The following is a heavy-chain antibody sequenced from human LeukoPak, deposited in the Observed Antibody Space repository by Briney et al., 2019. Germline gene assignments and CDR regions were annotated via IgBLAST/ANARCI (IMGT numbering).Heavy chain of an antibody. J-gene: IGHJ5*02. Sequence: PSETLSLTCTVSGGSISSSSYYWGWIRQPPGKGLEWIGEINHSGSTNYNPSLKSRVTISVDTCKNQFSLKLSSVTAADTAVYYCARWVVVAAYNWFDPWGQGTLVTVSS. CDR2: INHSGST. D-gene: IGHD2-15*01. V-gene: IGHV4-39*07. CDR1: GGSISSSSYY. CDR3: ARWVVVAAYNWFDP.